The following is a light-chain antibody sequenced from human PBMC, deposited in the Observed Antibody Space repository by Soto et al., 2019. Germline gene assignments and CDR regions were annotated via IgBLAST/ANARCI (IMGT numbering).Light chain of an antibody. V-gene: IGLV2-14*03. J-gene: IGLJ1*01. CDR1: SSDVGSHNC. Sequence: QSVPTQPASVSGTPGQSITVSCTGTSSDVGSHNCASWYQQHPGKAPKLIIYDVNNRPTGVSYRFSGSKSGTTASLTISGLQAEDEAAYYCSSCTISNTFVFGSGTKVTVL. CDR2: DVN. CDR3: SSCTISNTFV.